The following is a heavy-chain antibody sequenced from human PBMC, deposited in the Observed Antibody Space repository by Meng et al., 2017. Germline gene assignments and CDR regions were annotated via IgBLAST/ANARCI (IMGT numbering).Heavy chain of an antibody. V-gene: IGHV4-34*01. CDR2: INHSGST. J-gene: IGHJ4*02. Sequence: QVQLQQWGAVLLKPSETLSLTCAVYGGSFSGYYWSWIRQPPGKGLEWIGEINHSGSTNYNPSLKSRVTISVDTSKNQFSLKLSSVTAADTAVYYCAGITMSRAGDYWGQGTLVTVSS. CDR3: AGITMSRAGDY. CDR1: GGSFSGYY. D-gene: IGHD3-22*01.